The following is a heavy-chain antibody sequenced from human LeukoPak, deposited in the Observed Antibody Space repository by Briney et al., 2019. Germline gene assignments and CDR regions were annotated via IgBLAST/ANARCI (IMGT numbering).Heavy chain of an antibody. J-gene: IGHJ4*02. Sequence: GGSLRLSCAASGFTFSSYAMHWVRQAPGKGLEYVSAISSNGGSTYYANSVKGRFTISRDNSKNTLYLQMGSLRAEDMAVYYCARGSGWPSPPDIYDYWGQGTLVTVSS. D-gene: IGHD6-19*01. CDR2: ISSNGGST. V-gene: IGHV3-64*01. CDR3: ARGSGWPSPPDIYDY. CDR1: GFTFSSYA.